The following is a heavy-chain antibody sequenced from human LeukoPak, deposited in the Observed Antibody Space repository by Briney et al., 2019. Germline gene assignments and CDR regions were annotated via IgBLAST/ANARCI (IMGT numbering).Heavy chain of an antibody. CDR3: ARVRYNWNRDFDY. D-gene: IGHD1-20*01. CDR2: MFHSGST. V-gene: IGHV4-38-2*02. J-gene: IGHJ4*02. Sequence: SETLSLTCTVSGYSISSGCYWGWIRQPPGKGLEWIGSMFHSGSTYYNPSLKSRVTMSVDTSKNQFSLKLSSVTAADTAVYYCARVRYNWNRDFDYWGQGTLVTVSS. CDR1: GYSISSGCY.